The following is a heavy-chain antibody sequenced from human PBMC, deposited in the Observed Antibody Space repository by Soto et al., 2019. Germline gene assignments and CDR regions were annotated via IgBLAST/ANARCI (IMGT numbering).Heavy chain of an antibody. CDR3: ARAQDGTQYYYYYMDV. V-gene: IGHV1-69*02. CDR1: GGTFSSYT. Sequence: QVQLVQSGAEVKKPGSSVKVSCKASGGTFSSYTISWVRQAPGQGLEWMGRIIPILGIANYAQKFQGRVTITADKSTSTAYMELSSLRSEDTAVYYCARAQDGTQYYYYYMDVWGKGTTVTVSS. CDR2: IIPILGIA. J-gene: IGHJ6*03.